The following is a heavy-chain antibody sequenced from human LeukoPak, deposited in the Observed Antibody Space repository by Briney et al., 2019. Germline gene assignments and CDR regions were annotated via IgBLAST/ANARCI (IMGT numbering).Heavy chain of an antibody. CDR3: ARETYNWNYQFDF. D-gene: IGHD1-7*01. J-gene: IGHJ4*02. CDR1: GFTFSDYY. V-gene: IGHV3-11*01. CDR2: ISGSGTTI. Sequence: GGSLRLSRAASGFTFSDYYMSWVRQAPGKGLEWFSYISGSGTTINYADSVKGRFTISRDNAKNSLYLHINSLRAEDTAVYYCARETYNWNYQFDFWGQGTLVTVSS.